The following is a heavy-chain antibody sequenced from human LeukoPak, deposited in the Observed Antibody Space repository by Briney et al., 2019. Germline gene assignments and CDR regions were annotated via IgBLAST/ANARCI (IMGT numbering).Heavy chain of an antibody. CDR1: GFTFKDYG. D-gene: IGHD1-26*01. CDR3: AKHLRATNTYIFFGLDV. CDR2: INWEGGGT. V-gene: IGHV3-9*01. Sequence: PGGSLRLSCAATGFTFKDYGMHWVRQPPRKGLEWVSGINWEGGGTHYADSVKGRFTISRDNAKNSLYLQMTSLRPEDTALYYCAKHLRATNTYIFFGLDVWGQGTTVTVSS. J-gene: IGHJ6*02.